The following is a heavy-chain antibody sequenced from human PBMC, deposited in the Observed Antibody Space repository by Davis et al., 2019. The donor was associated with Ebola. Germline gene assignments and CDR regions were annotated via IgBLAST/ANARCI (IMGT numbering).Heavy chain of an antibody. V-gene: IGHV1-69*02. D-gene: IGHD2-2*01. CDR2: IIPILGIA. CDR1: GGTFSSYT. Sequence: AASVKVSCKASGGTFSSYTISWVRQAPGQGLEWMGRIIPILGIANYAQKFQGRVTITADKSTSTAYMELSSLRSEDTAVYYCARPLSPQQLTPDYYYGMDVWGQGTTVTVSS. CDR3: ARPLSPQQLTPDYYYGMDV. J-gene: IGHJ6*02.